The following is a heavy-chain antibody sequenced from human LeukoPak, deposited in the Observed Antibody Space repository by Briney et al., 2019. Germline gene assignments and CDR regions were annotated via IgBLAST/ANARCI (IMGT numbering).Heavy chain of an antibody. V-gene: IGHV3-48*01. Sequence: GCLRLSCAASGFTFSSYSMNWVRQAPGKGLEWVSYIGSSSSIINYADSVKGRFTISRDNAKNSLYLQMNSLRAEDTALYYCARVGFATHYYMDVWGKGTTVTVSS. CDR1: GFTFSSYS. CDR3: ARVGFATHYYMDV. J-gene: IGHJ6*03. D-gene: IGHD3-10*01. CDR2: IGSSSSII.